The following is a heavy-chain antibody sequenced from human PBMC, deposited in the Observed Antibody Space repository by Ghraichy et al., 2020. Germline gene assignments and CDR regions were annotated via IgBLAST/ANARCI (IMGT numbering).Heavy chain of an antibody. CDR2: MNPNSGNT. CDR3: ARGRYDSSGYYWDY. V-gene: IGHV1-8*03. CDR1: GYTFTSYD. J-gene: IGHJ4*02. D-gene: IGHD3-22*01. Sequence: VKVSCKASGYTFTSYDINWVRQATGQGLEWMGWMNPNSGNTGYAQKFQGRVTITRNTSISTAYMELSSLRSEDTAVYYCARGRYDSSGYYWDYWGQGTLVTVSS.